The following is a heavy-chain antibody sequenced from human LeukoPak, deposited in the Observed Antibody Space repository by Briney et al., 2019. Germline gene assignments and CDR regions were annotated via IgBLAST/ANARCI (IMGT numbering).Heavy chain of an antibody. V-gene: IGHV1-69*01. J-gene: IGHJ3*02. D-gene: IGHD2-21*02. CDR1: GGTFSSYT. CDR2: IIPIFGTA. Sequence: SVKVSCKASGGTFSSYTITWVRQAPGQGLEWMGGIIPIFGTANYAQKFQGRVTITADESTSTAYMELSSVRSKDMAVYYCARVNCGGDCYSDRGAFDIWGQGTMVTVSS. CDR3: ARVNCGGDCYSDRGAFDI.